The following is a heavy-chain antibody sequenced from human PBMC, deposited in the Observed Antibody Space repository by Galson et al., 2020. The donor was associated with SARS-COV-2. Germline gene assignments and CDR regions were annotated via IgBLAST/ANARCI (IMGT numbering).Heavy chain of an antibody. CDR2: MNPNSGNT. CDR1: GYTFTSYD. D-gene: IGHD3-10*01. CDR3: ARGTKHTRWFGESEYYFDY. J-gene: IGHJ4*02. V-gene: IGHV1-8*01. Sequence: ASVKVSFKASGYTFTSYDINWVRQATGQGLEWMGWMNPNSGNTGYAQKFQGRVTMTRNTSISTAYMELSSLRSEDTAVYYCARGTKHTRWFGESEYYFDYWGQGTLVTVSS.